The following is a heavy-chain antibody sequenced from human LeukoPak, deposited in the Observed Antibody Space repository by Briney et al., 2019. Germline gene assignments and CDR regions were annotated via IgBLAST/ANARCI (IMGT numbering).Heavy chain of an antibody. CDR1: GFTFSSYA. Sequence: GSLRLSCAASGFTFSSYAMAWVRQAPGEGLEWVSLISASGTTYYANSVRGRFTISRDNSKDTLYLQMNSLRAEDTALYYCAKTPGGYYMDVWGKGTTVTVSS. CDR2: ISASGTT. J-gene: IGHJ6*03. V-gene: IGHV3-23*01. CDR3: AKTPGGYYMDV. D-gene: IGHD1-1*01.